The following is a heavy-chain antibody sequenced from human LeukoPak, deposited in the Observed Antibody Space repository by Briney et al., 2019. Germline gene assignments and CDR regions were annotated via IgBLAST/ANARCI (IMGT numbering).Heavy chain of an antibody. D-gene: IGHD3-10*01. CDR3: ARHRTYYYGSGIFD. J-gene: IGHJ4*02. CDR1: GGSISSYY. Sequence: SETLSLTCTVSGGSISSYYWSWIRQPPGKGLEWIGYIYYSGSTNYNPSLKSRVTISVDTSKNQFSLKLSSVTAADTAVYYCARHRTYYYGSGIFDWGQGTLVTVSS. V-gene: IGHV4-59*08. CDR2: IYYSGST.